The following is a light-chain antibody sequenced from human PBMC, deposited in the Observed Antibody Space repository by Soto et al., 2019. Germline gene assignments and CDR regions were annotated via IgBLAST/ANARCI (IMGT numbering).Light chain of an antibody. CDR1: QSMSVY. J-gene: IGKJ2*01. Sequence: DIQMTQSPSTLSASVGDRVTITCRASQSMSVYLAWYQQRPREAPKLLIYGGSSLESGVQSRFNSSGSGTEFTLTINSLQPTDFATYYSHQYATSSPTFGQGTKLEI. CDR3: HQYATSSPT. CDR2: GGS. V-gene: IGKV1-5*01.